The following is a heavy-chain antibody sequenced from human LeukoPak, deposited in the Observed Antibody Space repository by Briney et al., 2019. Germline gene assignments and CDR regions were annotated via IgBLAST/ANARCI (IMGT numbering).Heavy chain of an antibody. CDR3: ARARGVPLDY. Sequence: PSETLSLTCAVSGESFSGYYWSWIRQPPGKGLEWIGEINHSGSTNYSPSLKSRVTVSVDTSKNQFSLKLTSVTAADTAVYYCARARGVPLDYWGQGTLVTVSS. CDR2: INHSGST. CDR1: GESFSGYY. V-gene: IGHV4-34*01. D-gene: IGHD2-2*01. J-gene: IGHJ4*02.